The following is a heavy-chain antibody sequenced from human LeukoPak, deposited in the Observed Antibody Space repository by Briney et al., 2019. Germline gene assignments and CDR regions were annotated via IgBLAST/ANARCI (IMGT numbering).Heavy chain of an antibody. J-gene: IGHJ3*02. V-gene: IGHV3-30-3*01. Sequence: GGSLRLSCEASGFTFSSYAMHWVRKAPGKGLRGVAVISYDGSNKYYADSVKGRFTISRDNSKNTLYLQMNSLRAEDTAVYYCARAMYSGSYRAFDIWGQGTMVTVSS. CDR2: ISYDGSNK. D-gene: IGHD1-26*01. CDR3: ARAMYSGSYRAFDI. CDR1: GFTFSSYA.